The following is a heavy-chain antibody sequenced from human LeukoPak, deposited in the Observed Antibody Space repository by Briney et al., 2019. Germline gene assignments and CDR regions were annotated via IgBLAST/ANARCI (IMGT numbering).Heavy chain of an antibody. Sequence: GGSLRLSCAASGLTFSSRWMSWVRQAPGKGLEWVANTKQDGSEKYYVDSVKGRFTISRDNAKNSLYLQMNSLRVDDTAVYYCARDSVGYDLWGQGTLVTVSS. CDR3: ARDSVGYDL. V-gene: IGHV3-7*01. J-gene: IGHJ4*02. D-gene: IGHD2-15*01. CDR2: TKQDGSEK. CDR1: GLTFSSRW.